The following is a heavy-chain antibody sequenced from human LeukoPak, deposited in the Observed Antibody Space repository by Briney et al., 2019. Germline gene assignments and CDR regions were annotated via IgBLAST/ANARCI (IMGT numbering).Heavy chain of an antibody. D-gene: IGHD3-22*01. J-gene: IGHJ4*02. Sequence: GGSLRLSCAAPEFTLSSYAMSWVRQAPGKGLEWVSSISGNGAHSYYADSVKGRFTISRDFSRNAVYLQMSSLGVEDTAEYCAKAVDGRGYYFERGADFWGQGTMVTVSS. CDR3: AKAVDGRGYYFERGADF. V-gene: IGHV3-23*01. CDR2: ISGNGAHS. CDR1: EFTLSSYA.